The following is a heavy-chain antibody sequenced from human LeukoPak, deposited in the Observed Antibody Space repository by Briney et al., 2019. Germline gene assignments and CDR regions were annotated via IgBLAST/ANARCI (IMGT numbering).Heavy chain of an antibody. CDR1: GGSFSGYY. Sequence: SETLSLTCSVHGGSFSGYYWSWIRQPPGKGLEWIGEINHSGNTYYNPSLKSRVTISVDTSKNQFSLKLSSVTAADTAVYYCARGPYTYNHYYDTRSRRVFFDYWGQGTLVTVSS. CDR2: INHSGNT. V-gene: IGHV4-34*01. D-gene: IGHD3-22*01. J-gene: IGHJ4*02. CDR3: ARGPYTYNHYYDTRSRRVFFDY.